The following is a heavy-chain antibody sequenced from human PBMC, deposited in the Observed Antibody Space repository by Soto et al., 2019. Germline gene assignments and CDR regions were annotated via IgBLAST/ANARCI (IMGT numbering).Heavy chain of an antibody. CDR1: GYSWTSYW. V-gene: IGHV5-51*01. CDR2: IYPGASDT. CDR3: ARMGFGELPQTLGWERYGMDV. J-gene: IGHJ6*02. Sequence: LKISWKGSGYSWTSYWIGGVRQMPGKGLEWMGIIYPGASDTSYSPSFQGQVTISADKSISTAYLQWSSMTASDTAMYYCARMGFGELPQTLGWERYGMDVWGQGTTVTVSS. D-gene: IGHD3-10*01.